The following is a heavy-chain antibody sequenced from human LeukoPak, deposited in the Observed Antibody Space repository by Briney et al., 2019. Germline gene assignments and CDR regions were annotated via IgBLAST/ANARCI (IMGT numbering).Heavy chain of an antibody. V-gene: IGHV4-34*01. CDR1: GGTFSGYY. D-gene: IGHD6-6*01. Sequence: SETLSLTCAVYGGTFSGYYWSWIRQPPGKGLEWIGEINHSGSTNYNPSLKSRVTISVDTSKNQFSLKLSSVTAADTAVYYCARGQSSSGFDYWGQGTLVTVSS. CDR3: ARGQSSSGFDY. J-gene: IGHJ4*02. CDR2: INHSGST.